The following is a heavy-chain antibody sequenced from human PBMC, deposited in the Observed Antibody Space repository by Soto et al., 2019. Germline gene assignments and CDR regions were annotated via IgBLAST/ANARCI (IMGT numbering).Heavy chain of an antibody. V-gene: IGHV2-5*02. CDR3: AHRRAGKYCSGGSCYDFDY. J-gene: IGHJ4*02. D-gene: IGHD2-15*01. Sequence: TLTLTCTFSGFSLSTSGVGVGWIRQPPGKALEWLALIYWDDDKRYSPSLKSRLTITKDTSKNQVVLTMTNMDPVDTATYYCAHRRAGKYCSGGSCYDFDYWGQGTLVTVSS. CDR2: IYWDDDK. CDR1: GFSLSTSGVG.